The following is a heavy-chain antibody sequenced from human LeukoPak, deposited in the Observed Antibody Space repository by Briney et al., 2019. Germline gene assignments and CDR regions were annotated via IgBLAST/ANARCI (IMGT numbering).Heavy chain of an antibody. CDR2: IYYSGST. CDR3: ARWFGERAFDI. V-gene: IGHV4-59*06. CDR1: GGSISSYY. D-gene: IGHD3-10*01. J-gene: IGHJ3*02. Sequence: SETLSLTCTVSGGSISSYYWSWIRQHPGKGLEWIGYIYYSGSTYYNPSLKSRVTISVDTSKNQFSLKLSSVTAADTAVYYCARWFGERAFDIWGQGTMVTVSS.